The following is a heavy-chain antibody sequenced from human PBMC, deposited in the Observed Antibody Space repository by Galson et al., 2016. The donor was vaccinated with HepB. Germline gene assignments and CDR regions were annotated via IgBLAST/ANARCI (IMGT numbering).Heavy chain of an antibody. CDR1: GYSFTSYW. V-gene: IGHV5-10-1*01. CDR3: ARHSWFGELLESGLCDP. D-gene: IGHD3-10*01. Sequence: QSGAEVKKPGESLRISCKGSGYSFTSYWISWVRQMPGKGLEWMGRIDPSDSYTNYSPSFQGHVTISADKSITTAYLQWSSLKASDTAMDYCARHSWFGELLESGLCDPWGQGTLVIVSS. CDR2: IDPSDSYT. J-gene: IGHJ5*02.